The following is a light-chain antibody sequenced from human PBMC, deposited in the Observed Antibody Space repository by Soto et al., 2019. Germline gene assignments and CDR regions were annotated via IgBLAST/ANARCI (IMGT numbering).Light chain of an antibody. Sequence: QSVLTQPPSASGTPGQRVTISCSGSSSNIGNNYVYWYQMVPGTAPKLLIYRNNQRPSGIPDRLSGPRCGTAASLAISGPRSEGEADYQWGPWVESLGGPGEFGGGTK. J-gene: IGLJ2*01. CDR3: GPWVESLGGPGE. CDR2: RNN. CDR1: SSNIGNNY. V-gene: IGLV1-47*01.